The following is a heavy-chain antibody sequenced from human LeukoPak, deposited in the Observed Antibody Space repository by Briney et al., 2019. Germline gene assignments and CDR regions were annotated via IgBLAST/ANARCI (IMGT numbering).Heavy chain of an antibody. CDR3: ARDIRGGWFGESLAFDI. CDR2: INPNSGGT. D-gene: IGHD3-10*01. J-gene: IGHJ3*02. Sequence: ASVKVSCKASGYTFTGYYMHWVRQAPGQGLEWMGWINPNSGGTNYAQKFQGRVTMTRDTSISTAYMELSSLRSEDTAVYYCARDIRGGWFGESLAFDIWGQGTMVTVSS. V-gene: IGHV1-2*02. CDR1: GYTFTGYY.